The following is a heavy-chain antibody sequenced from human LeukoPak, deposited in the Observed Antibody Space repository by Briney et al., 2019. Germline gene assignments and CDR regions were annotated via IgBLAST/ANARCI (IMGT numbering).Heavy chain of an antibody. CDR1: GFIFTSYW. J-gene: IGHJ3*02. Sequence: GASLQISCKGSGFIFTSYWIGCVRPLPGKRQEWMGIIYPGDSDTTYSPSFQGQVTISADKSIGTAYLQGSSLKASDTAMYYCAIRNPLTQVAFDIWGQGTMVTVSS. V-gene: IGHV5-51*01. CDR3: AIRNPLTQVAFDI. CDR2: IYPGDSDT.